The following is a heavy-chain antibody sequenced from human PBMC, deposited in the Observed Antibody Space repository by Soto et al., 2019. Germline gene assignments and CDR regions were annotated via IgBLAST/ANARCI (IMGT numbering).Heavy chain of an antibody. CDR2: IDPSDSYT. CDR3: ARPRGYATGTADGMDV. Sequence: GESLKISWXGSGYRFTSNWITWVRQMPGKGLEWMGRIDPSDSYTNYSPSFQGHVTISADKSISTAYLQWSSLKASDTAMYYRARPRGYATGTADGMDVWGQGTTGTVSS. D-gene: IGHD1-1*01. CDR1: GYRFTSNW. V-gene: IGHV5-10-1*01. J-gene: IGHJ6*02.